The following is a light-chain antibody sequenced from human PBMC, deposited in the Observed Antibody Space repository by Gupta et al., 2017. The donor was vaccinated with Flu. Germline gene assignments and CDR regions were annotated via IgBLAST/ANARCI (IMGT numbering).Light chain of an antibody. CDR1: QSVSSSY. Sequence: GTLSLSPGERATLSCRASQSVSSSYLAWYQQKPGQAPRLLIYGASGRATGIPDRFRGSGSGTDFTLTISRLEPEDFAVYYCQQYHSSPYTFGQGTXLEIK. V-gene: IGKV3-20*01. CDR2: GAS. CDR3: QQYHSSPYT. J-gene: IGKJ2*01.